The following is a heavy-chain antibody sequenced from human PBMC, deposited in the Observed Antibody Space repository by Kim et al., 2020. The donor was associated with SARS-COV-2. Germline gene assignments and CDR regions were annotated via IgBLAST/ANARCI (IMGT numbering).Heavy chain of an antibody. CDR3: ARIAVAGTGD. V-gene: IGHV4-39*01. J-gene: IGHJ4*02. Sequence: RTYDNPSLKSRVTISVDTSKNQFSLKLSSVTAADTAVYYCARIAVAGTGDWGQGTLVTVSS. D-gene: IGHD6-19*01. CDR2: RT.